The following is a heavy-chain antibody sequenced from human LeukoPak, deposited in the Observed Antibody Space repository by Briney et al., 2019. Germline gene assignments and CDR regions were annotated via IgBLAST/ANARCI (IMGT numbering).Heavy chain of an antibody. CDR1: GGSMRNYY. D-gene: IGHD6-6*01. CDR2: IYSTGSS. Sequence: PSETLSLTCTVSGGSMRNYYWSWIRQPPGKGLEWVGYIYSTGSSNYSPSPKSRLTISVDTSKNYLSLTLRSVTAADTAVYYCARHFGVAARPTFDIWGQGTMVTVSS. J-gene: IGHJ3*02. V-gene: IGHV4-59*08. CDR3: ARHFGVAARPTFDI.